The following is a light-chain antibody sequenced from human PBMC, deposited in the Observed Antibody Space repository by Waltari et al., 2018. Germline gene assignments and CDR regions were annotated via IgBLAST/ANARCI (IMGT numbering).Light chain of an antibody. Sequence: QSVLTQPPSASGTPGQRVTISCSGSSSNIGSNTLHWYQHLPGTAPKLRLYSDNQRPSGVPDRFSGSKSGTSASLAISGLQSEDESDYFCATWDDSFMGLLFGGGTHLTVL. CDR2: SDN. CDR1: SSNIGSNT. CDR3: ATWDDSFMGLL. V-gene: IGLV1-44*01. J-gene: IGLJ2*01.